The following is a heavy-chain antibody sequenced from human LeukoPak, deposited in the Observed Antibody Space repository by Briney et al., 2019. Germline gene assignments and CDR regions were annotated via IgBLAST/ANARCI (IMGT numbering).Heavy chain of an antibody. D-gene: IGHD3-10*01. CDR2: IYYSGST. Sequence: SETLSLTCTVSGGSISSYYWSWIRQPPGKGLEWIGYIYYSGSTNYNPSLKSRVTISVDTPKNQFSLKLSSVTAADTAVYYCARDITMVRGALGYWGQGTLVTVSS. J-gene: IGHJ4*02. V-gene: IGHV4-59*01. CDR1: GGSISSYY. CDR3: ARDITMVRGALGY.